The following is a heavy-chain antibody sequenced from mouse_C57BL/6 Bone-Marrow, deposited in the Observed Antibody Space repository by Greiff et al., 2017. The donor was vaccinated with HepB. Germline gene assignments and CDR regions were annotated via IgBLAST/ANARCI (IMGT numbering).Heavy chain of an antibody. CDR1: GFTFSDYY. D-gene: IGHD2-5*01. V-gene: IGHV5-12*01. J-gene: IGHJ4*01. CDR3: ARHTYYSNYEDYYAMDY. CDR2: ISNGGGST. Sequence: EVQRVESGGGLVQPGGSLKLSCAASGFTFSDYYMYWVRQTPEKRLEWVAYISNGGGSTYYPDTVKGRFTISRDNAKNTLYLQMSRLKSEDTAMYYCARHTYYSNYEDYYAMDYWGQGTSVTVSS.